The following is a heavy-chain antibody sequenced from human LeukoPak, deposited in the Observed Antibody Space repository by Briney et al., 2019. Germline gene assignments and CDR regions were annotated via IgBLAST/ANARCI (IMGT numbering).Heavy chain of an antibody. CDR1: GGSISSGDYY. D-gene: IGHD3-22*01. Sequence: SETLSLTCTVSGGSISSGDYYWSWIRQPPGKGLEWIGYIYYSGSTYYNPSLKSRVTLSVDTSKNQFSLKLSSVTAADTAVYYCARERGDYYDSSGYYPDYWGQGTLVTVSS. V-gene: IGHV4-30-4*01. J-gene: IGHJ4*02. CDR2: IYYSGST. CDR3: ARERGDYYDSSGYYPDY.